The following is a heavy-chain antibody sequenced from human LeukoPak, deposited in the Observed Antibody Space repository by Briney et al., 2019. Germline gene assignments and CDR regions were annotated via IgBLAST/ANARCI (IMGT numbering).Heavy chain of an antibody. D-gene: IGHD3-10*02. CDR1: GFTFGDYV. V-gene: IGHV3-48*03. CDR3: AELGITMIGGV. CDR2: ISSSGSTI. Sequence: GGSLRLSCTASGFTFGDYVMSWFRQAPGKGLEWVSYISSSGSTIYYADSVKGRFTISRDNAKNSLYLQMNSLRAEDTAVYYCAELGITMIGGVWGKGTTVTISS. J-gene: IGHJ6*04.